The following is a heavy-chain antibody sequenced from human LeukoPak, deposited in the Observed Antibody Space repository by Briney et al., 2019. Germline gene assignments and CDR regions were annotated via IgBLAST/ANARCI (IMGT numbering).Heavy chain of an antibody. J-gene: IGHJ3*02. CDR1: GFTFSSYS. D-gene: IGHD1-26*01. Sequence: GGSLRLSCAASGFTFSSYSMNWVRQAPGKGLEWVSYISSSSSTIYYADSVKGRFTISRDNAKNSLYLQMNSLRAEDTAVYYCARDRVVGARVYVFRLDAFDIWGQGTMVTVSS. CDR2: ISSSSSTI. CDR3: ARDRVVGARVYVFRLDAFDI. V-gene: IGHV3-48*04.